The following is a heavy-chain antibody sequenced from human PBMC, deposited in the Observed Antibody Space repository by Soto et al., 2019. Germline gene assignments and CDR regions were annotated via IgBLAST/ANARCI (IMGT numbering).Heavy chain of an antibody. Sequence: QVPLVQSGAEVKKPGASVKVSCKASGYTFISYGLCWVRQAPGQGLEWMGWISTYNGNTNYAQKLQGRVTMTTDTSTNTAYMELRNLRSDDTAVYYCARDRLNPGYFEYWGQGTLVTVSS. CDR1: GYTFISYG. D-gene: IGHD6-6*01. CDR3: ARDRLNPGYFEY. CDR2: ISTYNGNT. J-gene: IGHJ4*02. V-gene: IGHV1-18*01.